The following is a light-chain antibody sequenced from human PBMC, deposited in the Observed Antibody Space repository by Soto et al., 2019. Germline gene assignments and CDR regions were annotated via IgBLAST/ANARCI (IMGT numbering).Light chain of an antibody. Sequence: EIVLTQSPGTLSLSAGERATPSCSASQSITSDLAWYQEKPGQAPRLLIYGASTRATDIPARFSGSGSGTEFTLTISSLQSEDSALYYCQQFYRWPWTFGPGTKVDIK. CDR1: QSITSD. CDR3: QQFYRWPWT. J-gene: IGKJ1*01. V-gene: IGKV3-15*01. CDR2: GAS.